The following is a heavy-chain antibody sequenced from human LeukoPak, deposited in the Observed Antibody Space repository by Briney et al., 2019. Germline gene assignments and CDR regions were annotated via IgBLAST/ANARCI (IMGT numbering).Heavy chain of an antibody. J-gene: IGHJ6*02. Sequence: GGSLRLSCAASGFTFSSYAMSWVRQAPGKGLEWVSAISGSGGSTYYADSVKGRFTISRDNSKSTLYLQMNSLRAEDTAVYYCAKNMRLSDYYYYGMDVWGQGTTVTVSS. CDR1: GFTFSSYA. CDR2: ISGSGGST. D-gene: IGHD6-25*01. V-gene: IGHV3-23*01. CDR3: AKNMRLSDYYYYGMDV.